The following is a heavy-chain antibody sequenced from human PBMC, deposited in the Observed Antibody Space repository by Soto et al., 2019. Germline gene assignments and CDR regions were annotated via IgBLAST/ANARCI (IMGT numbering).Heavy chain of an antibody. J-gene: IGHJ5*02. V-gene: IGHV4-30-4*01. CDR1: GGSMSSGDYY. CDR2: IYYSGST. CDR3: ARYHFYDSSGYSSGSSYNWFDP. Sequence: SETLSLTCTVSGGSMSSGDYYWSWIRQSPGEGLEWIGFIYYSGSTYYNPSLKSRVTISVDTSKSQFSLKLSSVTAADTAVYYCARYHFYDSSGYSSGSSYNWFDPWGQGTLVTVSS. D-gene: IGHD3-22*01.